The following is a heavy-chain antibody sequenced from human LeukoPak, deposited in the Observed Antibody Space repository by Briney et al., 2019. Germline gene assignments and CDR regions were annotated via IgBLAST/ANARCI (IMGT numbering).Heavy chain of an antibody. D-gene: IGHD3-9*01. CDR2: ISGSGGST. CDR1: GFTFSSYA. J-gene: IGHJ4*02. CDR3: AKDGYDILTGYSDRDY. V-gene: IGHV3-23*01. Sequence: GGSLGLSCAASGFTFSSYAMSWVRQAPGKGLEWVSAISGSGGSTYYADSVKGRFTISRDNSKNTLYLQMNSLRAEDTAVYYCAKDGYDILTGYSDRDYWGQGTLVTVSS.